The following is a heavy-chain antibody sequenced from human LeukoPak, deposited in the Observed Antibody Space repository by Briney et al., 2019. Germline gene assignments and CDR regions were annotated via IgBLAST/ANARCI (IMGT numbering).Heavy chain of an antibody. CDR2: INPNSGGT. CDR1: GYTFTGYY. J-gene: IGHJ4*02. V-gene: IGHV1-2*02. D-gene: IGHD6-19*01. Sequence: GASVKVSCKASGYTFTGYYMHWVRQAPGQGLEWMGWINPNSGGTNYAQKFQGRVTMTRDTSISTAYMELSRLRSDDTAVYYCARGVLDGYSGGWDLGYWGQGTLVTVSP. CDR3: ARGVLDGYSGGWDLGY.